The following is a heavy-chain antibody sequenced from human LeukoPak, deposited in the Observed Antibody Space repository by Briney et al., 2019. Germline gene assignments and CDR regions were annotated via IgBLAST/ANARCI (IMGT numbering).Heavy chain of an antibody. CDR3: ARISSYYDFWSGYAQYYYYYMDV. V-gene: IGHV1-8*03. D-gene: IGHD3-3*01. Sequence: GASVKVSCKASGYTFTSYDINWVRQATGQGLEWMGWMNPNSGNTGYAQKFQGRVTITRNTSISTAYMELSSLRSEDTAVYYCARISSYYDFWSGYAQYYYYYMDVWGKGTTVTVSS. CDR2: MNPNSGNT. J-gene: IGHJ6*03. CDR1: GYTFTSYD.